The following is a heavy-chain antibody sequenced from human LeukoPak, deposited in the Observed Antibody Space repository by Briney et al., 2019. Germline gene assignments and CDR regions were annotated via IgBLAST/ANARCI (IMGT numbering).Heavy chain of an antibody. Sequence: SETLSLTCAVYGGSFSGYYWSWIRQPPGKGLEWIGEINHSGSTNYNPSLKSRVTISVDTSKNQFSLKLSSVTAADTAVYYCARGERAGYCSSTSCRWFDPWGQGTLVTVPS. CDR2: INHSGST. V-gene: IGHV4-34*01. CDR1: GGSFSGYY. J-gene: IGHJ5*02. D-gene: IGHD2-2*01. CDR3: ARGERAGYCSSTSCRWFDP.